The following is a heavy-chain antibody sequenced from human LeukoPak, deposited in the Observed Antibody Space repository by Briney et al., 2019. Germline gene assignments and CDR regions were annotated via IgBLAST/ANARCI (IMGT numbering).Heavy chain of an antibody. V-gene: IGHV1-24*01. D-gene: IGHD5-12*01. Sequence: ASVTVSCKVSGYTLTELSMHWVRQAPGKGLEWMGGFDPEDGETIYAQKFQGRVTMTEDTSTDTAYMELSSLRSEDTAVYYCAKSCAGYDCGRRGYFDYWGQGTLVTVSS. CDR1: GYTLTELS. CDR2: FDPEDGET. CDR3: AKSCAGYDCGRRGYFDY. J-gene: IGHJ4*02.